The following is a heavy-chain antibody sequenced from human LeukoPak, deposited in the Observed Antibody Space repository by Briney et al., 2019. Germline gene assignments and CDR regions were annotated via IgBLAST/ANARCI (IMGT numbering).Heavy chain of an antibody. CDR2: INTDGSST. D-gene: IGHD5-18*01. CDR3: ARDRNTYGYVFRDY. CDR1: GFTFSSYW. V-gene: IGHV3-74*01. J-gene: IGHJ4*02. Sequence: GGSLRLSCAASGFTFSSYWMHWVRQAPGKGLVWVSRINTDGSSTTYADSVKGGFIISRDNSKNTLYLQMNSLRVEDTAVYYCARDRNTYGYVFRDYWGQGTLVTVSS.